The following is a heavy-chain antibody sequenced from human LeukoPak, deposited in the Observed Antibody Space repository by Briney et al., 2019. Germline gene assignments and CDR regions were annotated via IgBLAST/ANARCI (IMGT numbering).Heavy chain of an antibody. J-gene: IGHJ6*02. CDR3: ARRVAAAGDRSSYYYYYGMDV. CDR1: GGSFSGYY. D-gene: IGHD6-13*01. Sequence: SETLSLTCAVYGGSFSGYYWGWIRQPPVKGLEWIGEINHSGSTNYNPSLKSRVTISVDTSKNQFSLKLSSVTAADTAVYYCARRVAAAGDRSSYYYYYGMDVWGQGTTVTVSS. V-gene: IGHV4-34*01. CDR2: INHSGST.